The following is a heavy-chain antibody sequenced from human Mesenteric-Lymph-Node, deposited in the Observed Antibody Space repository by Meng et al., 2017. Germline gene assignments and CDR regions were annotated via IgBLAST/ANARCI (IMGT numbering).Heavy chain of an antibody. J-gene: IGHJ5*02. Sequence: GGSLRLSCAASGFTFTSYYMHWVRQAPGQGLEWMGIINPSGGSTSYAQKFQGRVTMTRDTSTSTVYMELSSLRSEDTAVYYCARAISITMVRGVTLNWFDPWGQGTLVTVSS. CDR2: INPSGGST. V-gene: IGHV1-46*01. CDR1: GFTFTSYY. CDR3: ARAISITMVRGVTLNWFDP. D-gene: IGHD3-10*01.